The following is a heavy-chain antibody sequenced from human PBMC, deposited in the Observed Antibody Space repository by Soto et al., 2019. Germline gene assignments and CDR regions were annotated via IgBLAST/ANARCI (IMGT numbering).Heavy chain of an antibody. V-gene: IGHV3-9*01. D-gene: IGHD6-19*01. CDR3: AKDSIAVAGTNFDY. CDR2: ISWNSGSI. CDR1: GFTFDDYA. J-gene: IGHJ4*02. Sequence: GGSLRLSCAASGFTFDDYAMHWVRQAPGKGLEWVSGISWNSGSIGYADSVKGRFTISRDNAKNSLYLQMNSLRAEDTALYYCAKDSIAVAGTNFDYWGQGTLVTVSS.